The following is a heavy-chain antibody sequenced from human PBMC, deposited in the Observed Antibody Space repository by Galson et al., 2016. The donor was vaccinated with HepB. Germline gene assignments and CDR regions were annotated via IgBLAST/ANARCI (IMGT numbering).Heavy chain of an antibody. CDR1: GYTFTGYY. J-gene: IGHJ3*02. D-gene: IGHD3-3*01. CDR3: ARDSSDTISGVVIAFDI. Sequence: SVKVSCKASGYTFTGYYIHWVRQAPGQGLEWMGWINPNSGGTNYAQKFQGRVTMTRDTSIRTAFMELSRLTSDDTAVYYCARDSSDTISGVVIAFDIWGQGTMVTVSP. V-gene: IGHV1-2*02. CDR2: INPNSGGT.